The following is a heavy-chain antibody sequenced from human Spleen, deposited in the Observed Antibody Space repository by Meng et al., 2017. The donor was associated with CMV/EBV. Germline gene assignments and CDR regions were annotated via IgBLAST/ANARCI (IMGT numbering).Heavy chain of an antibody. CDR1: GGSISSGGHY. CDR3: ARTLAAANGPYSFDY. J-gene: IGHJ4*02. D-gene: IGHD6-25*01. Sequence: SGGSISSGGHYWSWIRQHPGKGLEWIGYIYYSDSTYYNPSLKSRVIISVDTSKNQFPLKLNSVTAADTALYYCARTLAAANGPYSFDYWGQGTLVTVSS. CDR2: IYYSDST. V-gene: IGHV4-31*02.